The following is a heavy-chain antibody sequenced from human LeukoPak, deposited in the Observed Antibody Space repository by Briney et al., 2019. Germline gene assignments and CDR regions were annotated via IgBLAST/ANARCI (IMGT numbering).Heavy chain of an antibody. Sequence: GRSLRLSCAASKFTFDDYAMHWVRQAPGKGLEWVSGITWNSGSIGYADSVKGRFTISRDNSKNTLYLQMNSLRAEDTAVYYCAREGASGYFDYWGQGTLVTVSS. CDR3: AREGASGYFDY. J-gene: IGHJ4*02. D-gene: IGHD3-22*01. CDR2: ITWNSGSI. CDR1: KFTFDDYA. V-gene: IGHV3-9*01.